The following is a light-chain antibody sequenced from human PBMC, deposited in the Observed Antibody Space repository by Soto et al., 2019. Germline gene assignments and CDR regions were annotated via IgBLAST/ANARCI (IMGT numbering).Light chain of an antibody. V-gene: IGKV3-20*01. Sequence: EIVLTQSPVTLSFSPLERATLSCIASQSVSSSYLAWYQQKPGQAPRVLIHGASSRATGIPDRFSGSGSGTDFTLTISRLEPEDFAVYFCQQYGNPPPNAFGQGTKVDIK. J-gene: IGKJ2*01. CDR1: QSVSSSY. CDR3: QQYGNPPPNA. CDR2: GAS.